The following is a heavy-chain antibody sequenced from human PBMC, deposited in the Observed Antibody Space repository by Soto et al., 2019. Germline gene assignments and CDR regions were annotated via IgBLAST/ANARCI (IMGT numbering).Heavy chain of an antibody. CDR1: GYTFTRYA. CDR2: INAGSGSS. V-gene: IGHV1-3*01. Sequence: ASVKVSCKASGYTFTRYAIHWVRQAPGQGLEWMGWINAGSGSSRYSQNLQGRVTITRDTSARRVYMELHSLVFEDTGVYFCARERAVSANFFDYWGQRTLVTVSS. J-gene: IGHJ4*02. D-gene: IGHD2-21*02. CDR3: ARERAVSANFFDY.